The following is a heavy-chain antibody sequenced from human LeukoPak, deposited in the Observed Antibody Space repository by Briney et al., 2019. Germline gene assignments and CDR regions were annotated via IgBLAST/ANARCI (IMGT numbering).Heavy chain of an antibody. CDR2: IYPGDSDT. Sequence: GESLKISCRASGYNFPNYWIGWVRQLPGKGLEWMGTIYPGDSDTRYRLSFQGQVTISADKSISTAYLQWSSLKASDTAMYYCARQSQGGNSRWHYYWGQGTLVTVSS. CDR3: ARQSQGGNSRWHYY. D-gene: IGHD3-16*01. V-gene: IGHV5-51*01. J-gene: IGHJ4*02. CDR1: GYNFPNYW.